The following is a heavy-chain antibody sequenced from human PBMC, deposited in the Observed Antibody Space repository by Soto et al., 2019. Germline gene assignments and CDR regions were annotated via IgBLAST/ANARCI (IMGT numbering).Heavy chain of an antibody. Sequence: SETLSLTCAFYGGSFSGYYWSLIRQPTGKGLEWIGEINHSGSTNYNPSLKSRVTISVDTSKNLFSLKLSSVTAADTAVYYCAREGYGSGSQLYYYYGMDVWGQGTTVTVSS. CDR1: GGSFSGYY. CDR2: INHSGST. V-gene: IGHV4-34*01. CDR3: AREGYGSGSQLYYYYGMDV. D-gene: IGHD3-10*01. J-gene: IGHJ6*02.